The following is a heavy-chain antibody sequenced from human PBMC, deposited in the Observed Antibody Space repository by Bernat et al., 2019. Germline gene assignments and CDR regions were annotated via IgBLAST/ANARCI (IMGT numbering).Heavy chain of an antibody. CDR3: ARDLTGTDAFDI. J-gene: IGHJ3*02. D-gene: IGHD1-20*01. CDR2: INPNSGGT. Sequence: QVQLVQSGAEVKKPGASVKVSCKASGYTFTSYGISWVRQAPGQGLEWMGWINPNSGGTNYAQKFQGWVTMTRDTSISTAYMELSRLRSDDTAVYYCARDLTGTDAFDIWGQGTMVTVSS. CDR1: GYTFTSYG. V-gene: IGHV1-2*04.